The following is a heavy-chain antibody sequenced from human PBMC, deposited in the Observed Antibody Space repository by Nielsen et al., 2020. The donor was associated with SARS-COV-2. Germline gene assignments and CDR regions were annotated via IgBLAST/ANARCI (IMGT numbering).Heavy chain of an antibody. J-gene: IGHJ2*01. CDR2: NSSSGSYI. CDR1: GFTFSGYI. Sequence: GESLNISCAAWGFTFSGYIMNWVRQAPGKGLEWVSSNSSSGSYIFYADSVRGRFTVSRDNAENSLYLQMNSLRDEDTAVYYCARDQDGGAATSNWYFDLWGRGTLVIVSS. CDR3: ARDQDGGAATSNWYFDL. D-gene: IGHD6-25*01. V-gene: IGHV3-21*06.